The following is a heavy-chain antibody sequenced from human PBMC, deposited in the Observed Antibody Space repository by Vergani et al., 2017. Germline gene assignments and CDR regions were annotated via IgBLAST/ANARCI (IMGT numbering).Heavy chain of an antibody. J-gene: IGHJ5*02. D-gene: IGHD5-18*01. CDR3: ARGGYGWFDP. V-gene: IGHV4-30-2*01. CDR2: IYHSGST. Sequence: QVQLQQWGAGLLKPSETLSLTCAVSGGSISSGGYSWSWIRQPPGKGLEWIGYIYHSGSTYYNPSLKSRVTISVDRSKNQFSLKLSSVTAADTAVYYCARGGYGWFDPWGQGTLVTVSS. CDR1: GGSISSGGYS.